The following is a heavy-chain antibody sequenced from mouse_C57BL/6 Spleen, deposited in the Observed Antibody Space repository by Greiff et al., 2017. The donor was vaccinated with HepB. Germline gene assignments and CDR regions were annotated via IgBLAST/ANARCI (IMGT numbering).Heavy chain of an antibody. D-gene: IGHD2-4*01. J-gene: IGHJ1*03. V-gene: IGHV1-53*01. CDR1: GYTFTSYW. Sequence: VQLQQPGTELVKPGASVKLSCKASGYTFTSYWMHWVKQRPGQGLEWIGNINPSNGGTNYNEKFKSNATLTVDKSSSTAYMQLSSLTSEDAAVYYCARGDYDAWYFDVWGTGTTVTVSS. CDR3: ARGDYDAWYFDV. CDR2: INPSNGGT.